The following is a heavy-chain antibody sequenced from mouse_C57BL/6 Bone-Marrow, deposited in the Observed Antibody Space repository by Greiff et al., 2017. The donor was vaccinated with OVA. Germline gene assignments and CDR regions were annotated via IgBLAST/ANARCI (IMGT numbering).Heavy chain of an antibody. Sequence: QVQLKQPGTELVKPGASVKLSCKASGYTFTSYWMHWVKQRPGQGLEWIGNINPSNGGTNYNEKFKSKATLTVEKSSSTAYMQLSSLTSEDSAVYYCAREGISYYGSTFAYWGQGTLVTVSA. CDR1: GYTFTSYW. V-gene: IGHV1-53*01. CDR2: INPSNGGT. D-gene: IGHD1-1*01. CDR3: AREGISYYGSTFAY. J-gene: IGHJ3*01.